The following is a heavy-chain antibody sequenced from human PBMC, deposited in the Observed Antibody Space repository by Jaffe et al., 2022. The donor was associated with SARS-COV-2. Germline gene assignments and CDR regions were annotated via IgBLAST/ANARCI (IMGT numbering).Heavy chain of an antibody. CDR2: ISYDGSNK. J-gene: IGHJ6*02. CDR3: AKDLRDDFSPIYYYYYGMDV. V-gene: IGHV3-30*18. CDR1: GFTFSSYG. Sequence: QVQLVESGGGVVQPGRSLRLSCAASGFTFSSYGMHWVRQAPGKGLEWVAVISYDGSNKYYADSVKGRFTISRDNSKNTLYLQMNSLRAEDTAVYYCAKDLRDDFSPIYYYYYGMDVWGQGTTVTVSS. D-gene: IGHD3-3*01.